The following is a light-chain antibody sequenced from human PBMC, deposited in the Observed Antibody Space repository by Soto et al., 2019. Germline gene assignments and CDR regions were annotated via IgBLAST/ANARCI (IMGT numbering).Light chain of an antibody. CDR1: SSNVGSYKL. Sequence: QSALTQPASVSGSPGQSITISCTGTSSNVGSYKLVSWYQQHPGKAPKLMIYDVNKRPSGVPYRFSGSKSGNTASLTISGLQAGDEADYYCCSYAGTYTRVFGTGTKVTVL. CDR3: CSYAGTYTRV. CDR2: DVN. V-gene: IGLV2-23*02. J-gene: IGLJ1*01.